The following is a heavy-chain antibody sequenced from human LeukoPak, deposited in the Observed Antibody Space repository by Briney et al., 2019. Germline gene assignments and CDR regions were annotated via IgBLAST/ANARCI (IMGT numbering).Heavy chain of an antibody. Sequence: SETLSLTCTVSGGSISSYYWSWIRQPPGKGLEWIGYIYYSGSTNYNPSLKSRVTISVDTSKNQFSLKLSSVTAADTAVYYCAGERFLTRYYRSLYGMGVWGQGTTVTVSS. CDR2: IYYSGST. J-gene: IGHJ6*02. CDR3: AGERFLTRYYRSLYGMGV. CDR1: GGSISSYY. V-gene: IGHV4-59*01. D-gene: IGHD3-9*01.